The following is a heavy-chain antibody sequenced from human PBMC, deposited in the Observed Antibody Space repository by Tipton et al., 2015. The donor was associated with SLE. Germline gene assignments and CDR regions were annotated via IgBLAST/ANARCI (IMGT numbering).Heavy chain of an antibody. V-gene: IGHV1-46*01. D-gene: IGHD2-2*01. Sequence: QSGAEVKKPGASVKVSCKASGYTFTSYYLHWVRQAPGQGLEWMGIINPFSGSRNYAQRFQGRVTMTGDTSTSTVYMEMSSLRSEDTAVYYCVRDAVCSSTHCARLDAWGKEHTVTVSS. J-gene: IGHJ6*04. CDR1: GYTFTSYY. CDR2: INPFSGSR. CDR3: VRDAVCSSTHCARLDA.